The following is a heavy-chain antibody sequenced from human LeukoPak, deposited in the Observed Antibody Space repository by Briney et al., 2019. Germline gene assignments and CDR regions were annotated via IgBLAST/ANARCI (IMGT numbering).Heavy chain of an antibody. J-gene: IGHJ5*02. V-gene: IGHV4-4*07. CDR3: ARSGFCSSTSCYRFDWFDP. CDR2: IYTSGST. Sequence: SETLSLTCTVSGGSISSYYWSWIRQPAGKGLEWIGRIYTSGSTNYNPSLKSRVTMSVDTSKNQFSLKLSSVTAADTAVYYCARSGFCSSTSCYRFDWFDPWGQGTLVTVSS. CDR1: GGSISSYY. D-gene: IGHD2-2*01.